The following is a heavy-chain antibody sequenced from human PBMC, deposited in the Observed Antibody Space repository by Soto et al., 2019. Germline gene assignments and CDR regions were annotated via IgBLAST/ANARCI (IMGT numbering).Heavy chain of an antibody. Sequence: GGSLRLSCAASGFTFSSYSMNWGRQAPGKGLEWVSSISSSSSYIYYADSVKGRFTISRDNAKNSLYLQMNSLRAEDTAVYYCARSERWLQFDYWGQGTLVTVSS. CDR1: GFTFSSYS. D-gene: IGHD5-12*01. V-gene: IGHV3-21*01. CDR3: ARSERWLQFDY. J-gene: IGHJ4*02. CDR2: ISSSSSYI.